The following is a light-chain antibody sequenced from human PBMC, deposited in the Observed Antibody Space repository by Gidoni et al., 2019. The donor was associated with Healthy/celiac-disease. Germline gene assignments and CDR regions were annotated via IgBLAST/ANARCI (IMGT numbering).Light chain of an antibody. CDR1: QDISNY. Sequence: DIQITQSPPSLYASVGDRVTITCQASQDISNYLTWYQQKPGKAPKLLIYVASNLETGVPSRFSGSGSGTDFTFTISSLQPEDIATYYCQQYDNPPITFGQGTRLEIK. CDR3: QQYDNPPIT. V-gene: IGKV1-33*01. CDR2: VAS. J-gene: IGKJ5*01.